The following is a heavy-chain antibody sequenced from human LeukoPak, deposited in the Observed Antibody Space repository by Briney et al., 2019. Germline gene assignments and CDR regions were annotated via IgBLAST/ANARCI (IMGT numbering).Heavy chain of an antibody. CDR3: ANAPHNSSSHDALNI. Sequence: PGGSLRLSCAASGFTFSSYGMHWVRQAPGKGLEWAAVISYDGSSKYYADTVKGRFTISRDNSKNTLYLQMNSLRAEDTAVYYCANAPHNSSSHDALNICGQRTMVTASS. D-gene: IGHD6-13*01. CDR2: ISYDGSSK. V-gene: IGHV3-30*18. J-gene: IGHJ3*02. CDR1: GFTFSSYG.